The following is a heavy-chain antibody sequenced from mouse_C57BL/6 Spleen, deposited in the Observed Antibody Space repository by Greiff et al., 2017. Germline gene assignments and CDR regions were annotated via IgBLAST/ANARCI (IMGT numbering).Heavy chain of an antibody. CDR2: INYDGSST. CDR1: GFTFSDYY. CDR3: ARDNDSNSYFDY. V-gene: IGHV5-16*01. J-gene: IGHJ2*01. D-gene: IGHD2-5*01. Sequence: EVQVVESEGGLVQPGSSMKLSCTASGFTFSDYYMAWVRQVPEKGLEWVANINYDGSSTYYLDSLKSRFIISRDNAKNILYLQMSSLKSEYTATYYCARDNDSNSYFDYWGQGTTLTVSS.